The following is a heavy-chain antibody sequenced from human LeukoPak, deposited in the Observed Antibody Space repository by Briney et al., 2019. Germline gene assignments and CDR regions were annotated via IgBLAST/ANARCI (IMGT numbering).Heavy chain of an antibody. CDR1: GFTFSSYA. D-gene: IGHD5-18*01. Sequence: GRSLRLSCAASGFTFSSYAMHWVRQAPGKGLEWVAVISYDGSNKYYADSVKGRFTISRDNTKNTLYLQMNSLRAEDTAVYYCGRDRGLRGYSYGDFDYWGQGTLVTVSS. CDR2: ISYDGSNK. J-gene: IGHJ4*02. V-gene: IGHV3-30-3*01. CDR3: GRDRGLRGYSYGDFDY.